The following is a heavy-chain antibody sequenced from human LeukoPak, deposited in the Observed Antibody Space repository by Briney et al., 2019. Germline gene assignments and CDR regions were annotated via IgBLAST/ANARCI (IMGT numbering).Heavy chain of an antibody. V-gene: IGHV3-30-3*01. Sequence: GGSLRLSCAASGFTFSSYAMHWVRQAPGKGLEWVAVISYDGSNKYYADSVKGRFTISRDNSKNTLYLQMNSLRAEDTAVYYCARDPATVTMVWFDPWGQGTLVTVSS. CDR3: ARDPATVTMVWFDP. J-gene: IGHJ5*02. CDR1: GFTFSSYA. CDR2: ISYDGSNK. D-gene: IGHD4-4*01.